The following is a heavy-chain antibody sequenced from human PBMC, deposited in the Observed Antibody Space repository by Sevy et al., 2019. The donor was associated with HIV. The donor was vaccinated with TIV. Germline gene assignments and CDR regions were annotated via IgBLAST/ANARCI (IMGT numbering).Heavy chain of an antibody. D-gene: IGHD3-10*01. CDR1: GFRFSDYG. Sequence: GGSLRLSCTASGFRFSDYGMHWVRQAPGKGLEWVSGISGSGGSTYYADSVKGRFTISRDNSRNTLYLEMNSLRAEDTAVYYCAKGYGSGSPPDYWGQGTLVTVSS. J-gene: IGHJ4*02. V-gene: IGHV3-23*01. CDR2: ISGSGGST. CDR3: AKGYGSGSPPDY.